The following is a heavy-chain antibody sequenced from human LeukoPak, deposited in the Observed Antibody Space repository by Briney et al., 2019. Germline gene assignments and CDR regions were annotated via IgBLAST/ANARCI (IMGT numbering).Heavy chain of an antibody. CDR3: ARGRSSTSCFDY. CDR1: GGTFSSYA. Sequence: SVKVSCKASGGTFSSYAISWVRQAPGQGLEWMGGIIPIFGTANYAQKFQGRVTITTDESTSTAYMELSSLRSEDTAVYYCARGRSSTSCFDYWGQGTLVTVS. V-gene: IGHV1-69*05. D-gene: IGHD2-2*01. CDR2: IIPIFGTA. J-gene: IGHJ4*02.